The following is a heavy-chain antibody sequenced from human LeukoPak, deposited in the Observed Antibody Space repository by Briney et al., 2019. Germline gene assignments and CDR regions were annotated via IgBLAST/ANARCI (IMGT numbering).Heavy chain of an antibody. CDR3: ARDTYDFWSGNYWYFDL. D-gene: IGHD3-3*01. CDR2: KRYDGSNK. J-gene: IGHJ2*01. CDR1: GFTFSSYG. V-gene: IGHV3-30*02. Sequence: PGGSLRLSCAASGFTFSSYGMHWVRQAPGKGLEWVAFKRYDGSNKYYADSVKGRFTISRDNAKNTLYLQMNSLRAEDTAVYYCARDTYDFWSGNYWYFDLWGRGTLVTVSS.